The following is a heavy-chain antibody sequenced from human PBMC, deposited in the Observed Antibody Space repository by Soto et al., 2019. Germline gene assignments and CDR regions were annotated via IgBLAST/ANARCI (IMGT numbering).Heavy chain of an antibody. D-gene: IGHD4-17*01. CDR3: ARALDYGDYYFDY. Sequence: PSETLSLTCTVSGGSISSSSYYWSWIRQPPGKGLEWIGYIYYSGSTNYNPSLKSRVTISVDTSKNQFSLKLSSVTAADTAVYYCARALDYGDYYFDYWGQGTLVTVPQ. J-gene: IGHJ4*02. V-gene: IGHV4-61*05. CDR1: GGSISSSSYY. CDR2: IYYSGST.